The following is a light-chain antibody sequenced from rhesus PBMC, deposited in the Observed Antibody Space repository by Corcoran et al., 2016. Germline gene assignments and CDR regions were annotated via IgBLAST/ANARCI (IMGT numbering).Light chain of an antibody. CDR2: AVS. CDR1: QNIYTN. Sequence: DIQMTQSPSALSASIGDRVTISCRASQNIYTNVAWYQQKPGKAPGFLIYAVSTLQTGIPSRISGSGFGTDFTLTISSLQPEVSATYFCQQYYDYPRTVGGGTKVEIK. J-gene: IGKJ4*01. CDR3: QQYYDYPRT. V-gene: IGKV1-44*03.